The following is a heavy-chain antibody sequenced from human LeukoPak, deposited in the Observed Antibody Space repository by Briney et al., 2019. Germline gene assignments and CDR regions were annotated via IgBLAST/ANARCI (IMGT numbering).Heavy chain of an antibody. D-gene: IGHD1-20*01. CDR1: GYTFTSYG. CDR3: ARVTGTKAYNWFDP. CDR2: ISAYNGNT. J-gene: IGHJ5*02. V-gene: IGHV1-18*01. Sequence: RASVKVSCKASGYTFTSYGISWVRQAPGQGLEWMGWISAYNGNTNYAQKLQGRVTMTTDTSTSTAYMELRSLRSDDTAVYYCARVTGTKAYNWFDPWGQGTLVTVSS.